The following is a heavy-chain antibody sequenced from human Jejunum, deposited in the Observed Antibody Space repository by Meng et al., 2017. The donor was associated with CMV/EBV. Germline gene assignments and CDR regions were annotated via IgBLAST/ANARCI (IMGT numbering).Heavy chain of an antibody. J-gene: IGHJ4*02. Sequence: QGQLQAWVAGLLKPPATLSPICTVSRGSLGFDYWSWIRKPAGKGLEWIGRIFTTGSTNYHPSLKSRVTMSVDTSKNQISLRLTSVTAADTAIYYCVRETDMTVGPHFDYWGQGALVTVSS. CDR2: IFTTGST. CDR1: RGSLGFDY. CDR3: VRETDMTVGPHFDY. D-gene: IGHD3-22*01. V-gene: IGHV4-4*07.